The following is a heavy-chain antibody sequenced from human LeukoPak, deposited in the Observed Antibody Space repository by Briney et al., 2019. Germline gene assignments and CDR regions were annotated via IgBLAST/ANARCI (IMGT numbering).Heavy chain of an antibody. CDR1: GLTVSSNY. V-gene: IGHV3-53*01. CDR2: IYSGGNS. J-gene: IGHJ3*02. D-gene: IGHD6-13*01. Sequence: GGSLRLSCAASGLTVSSNYMSWVRQAPGKGLEWVSVIYSGGNSYYADSVKGRFTISRDNAKNSLYLQMNSLRAEDTAVYYCARFKQQPESAFDIWGQGTMVTVSS. CDR3: ARFKQQPESAFDI.